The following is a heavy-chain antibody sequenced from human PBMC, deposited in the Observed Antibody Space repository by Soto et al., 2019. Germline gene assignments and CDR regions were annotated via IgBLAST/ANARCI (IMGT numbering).Heavy chain of an antibody. J-gene: IGHJ3*01. V-gene: IGHV4-39*01. Sequence: QLQLQESGPGLVKPSETLSLTCTVSGGSISSSSYYWGWIRQPPGKGLECIGSIEYSGSTYYNPSLKSRVTISVATSKNQFSLKLSSVTAADTSVYYCARADTNFDYVWGTYRPGAFDVWGLGTMVIVSS. CDR3: ARADTNFDYVWGTYRPGAFDV. CDR1: GGSISSSSYY. D-gene: IGHD3-16*02. CDR2: IEYSGST.